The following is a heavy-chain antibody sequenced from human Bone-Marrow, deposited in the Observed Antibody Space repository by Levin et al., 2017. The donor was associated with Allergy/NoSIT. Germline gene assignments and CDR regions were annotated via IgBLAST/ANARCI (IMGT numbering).Heavy chain of an antibody. D-gene: IGHD3-3*02. CDR3: AKGAISSARVNWFDY. V-gene: IGHV3-23*01. Sequence: GGSLRLSCAASGFTFSNYAMSWIRQAPGKGLEWVSPISGSGDNTYYADSVKGRFTISRDNSKNTLYLQMNSLRAEYTAVYYCAKGAISSARVNWFDYWGQGTLVTVSS. CDR1: GFTFSNYA. J-gene: IGHJ5*01. CDR2: ISGSGDNT.